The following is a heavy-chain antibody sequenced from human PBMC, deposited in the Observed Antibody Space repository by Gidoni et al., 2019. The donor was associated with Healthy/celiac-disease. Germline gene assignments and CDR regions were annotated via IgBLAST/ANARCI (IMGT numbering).Heavy chain of an antibody. CDR3: ARGSDYYGSGQGKNWFDP. J-gene: IGHJ5*02. Sequence: QVQLQQWGAGLLKPSETLSLTCAVYGGSFSGYYWSWIRPPPGKGLEWIGEINHSGSTNYNPSLKSRVTISVDTSKNQFSLKLSSVTAADTAVYYCARGSDYYGSGQGKNWFDPWGQGTLVTVSS. V-gene: IGHV4-34*01. CDR1: GGSFSGYY. D-gene: IGHD3-10*01. CDR2: INHSGST.